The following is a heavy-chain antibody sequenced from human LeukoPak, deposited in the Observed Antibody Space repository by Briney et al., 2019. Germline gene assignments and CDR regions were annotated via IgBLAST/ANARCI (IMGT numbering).Heavy chain of an antibody. V-gene: IGHV4-59*08. D-gene: IGHD3-10*01. CDR3: ARQENYYYGSWGNWFDP. CDR1: GGSISSYC. J-gene: IGHJ5*02. CDR2: TYYSGST. Sequence: SETLSLTCLVSGGSISSYCWGWIRQPPGKGLEWIGYTYYSGSTTYHPSLKSRVTISVDTSQNQFSLKLSSVTAADTAVYYCARQENYYYGSWGNWFDPWGQGTLVTVSS.